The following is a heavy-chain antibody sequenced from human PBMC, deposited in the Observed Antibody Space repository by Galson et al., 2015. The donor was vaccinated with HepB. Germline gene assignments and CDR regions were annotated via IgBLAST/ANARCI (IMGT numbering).Heavy chain of an antibody. CDR2: INSDAGSI. V-gene: IGHV3-74*01. D-gene: IGHD7-27*01. Sequence: SLRLSCAASGFTFSDYWMHWVRQVPGEGLVWVSRINSDAGSISYEDSVKGRFTISRDNAENTLFLQMNSLRAEDTAMYCCAPLGAGDDAFDIWGQGTMVTVSS. CDR3: APLGAGDDAFDI. J-gene: IGHJ3*02. CDR1: GFTFSDYW.